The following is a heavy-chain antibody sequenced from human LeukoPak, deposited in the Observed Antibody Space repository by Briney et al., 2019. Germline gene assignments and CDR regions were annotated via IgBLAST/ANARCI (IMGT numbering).Heavy chain of an antibody. D-gene: IGHD3-10*01. Sequence: GGSLRLSCAASGFIFSSYWMSWVRQAPGKGLEWVANIKQDGSEKYYVDSVKGRFTISRDNAKNSLYLQMNSLRAEDTAVYYCARAGNTRFDYWGQGTLVTVSS. J-gene: IGHJ4*02. CDR3: ARAGNTRFDY. CDR2: IKQDGSEK. CDR1: GFIFSSYW. V-gene: IGHV3-7*03.